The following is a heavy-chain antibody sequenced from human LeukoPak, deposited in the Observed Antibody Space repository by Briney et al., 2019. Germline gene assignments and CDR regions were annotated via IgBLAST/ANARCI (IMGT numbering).Heavy chain of an antibody. D-gene: IGHD3-22*01. CDR3: TTVPYDSIYYFDY. CDR1: GFTFSNAW. CDR2: IKSKTDGGAT. J-gene: IGHJ4*02. V-gene: IGHV3-15*01. Sequence: AGGSLRLSCAASGFTFSNAWMSWVRQAPGKGLEWVGRIKSKTDGGATDYAAPVKGRFTISRDDSKNTLYLQMNSLKTEDTAVYYCTTVPYDSIYYFDYWGQGTLVTVSS.